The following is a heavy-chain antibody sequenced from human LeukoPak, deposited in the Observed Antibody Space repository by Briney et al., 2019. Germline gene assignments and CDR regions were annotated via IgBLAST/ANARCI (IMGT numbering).Heavy chain of an antibody. D-gene: IGHD4-17*01. J-gene: IGHJ3*02. CDR3: GGLVSYGDYPKVFDI. Sequence: SVKVSCKASGGTFSSYAISWVRQAPGQGLEWMGGIIPIFGTANYAQKFQGRVMITADESTSTAYMELSSLRSEDTAVYYCGGLVSYGDYPKVFDIWGQGTMVTVSS. CDR2: IIPIFGTA. CDR1: GGTFSSYA. V-gene: IGHV1-69*13.